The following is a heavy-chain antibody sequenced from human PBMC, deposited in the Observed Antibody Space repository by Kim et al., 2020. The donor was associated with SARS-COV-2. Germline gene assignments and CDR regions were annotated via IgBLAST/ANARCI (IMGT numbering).Heavy chain of an antibody. Sequence: GGSLRLSCAASGFTFSSYSMNWVRQAPGKGLEWVSSISSSSSYIYYADSVKGRFTISRDNAKNSLYLQMNSLRAEDTAVYYCARDPYGGDLFYYYYGMDVWGQGTTVTVPS. CDR3: ARDPYGGDLFYYYYGMDV. V-gene: IGHV3-21*01. D-gene: IGHD2-21*01. CDR2: ISSSSSYI. CDR1: GFTFSSYS. J-gene: IGHJ6*01.